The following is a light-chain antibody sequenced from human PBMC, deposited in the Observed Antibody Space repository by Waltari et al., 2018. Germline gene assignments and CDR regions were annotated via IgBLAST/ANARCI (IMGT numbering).Light chain of an antibody. CDR1: QSVSSSY. J-gene: IGKJ3*01. Sequence: EVVLTQSPGTLSLSPGERATLSCRASQSVSSSYSAWYQQQPGQAPRLLIYGASSRAPGITDRISGSGSGTDFTLTISRLEPEDFAVYYCQQYDSSPLFTFGPGTKVDVK. V-gene: IGKV3-20*01. CDR2: GAS. CDR3: QQYDSSPLFT.